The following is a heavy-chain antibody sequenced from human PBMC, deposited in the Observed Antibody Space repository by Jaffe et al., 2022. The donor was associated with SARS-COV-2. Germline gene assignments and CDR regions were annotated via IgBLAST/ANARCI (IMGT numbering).Heavy chain of an antibody. CDR3: ARGTGGARLAN. D-gene: IGHD1-26*01. J-gene: IGHJ4*02. CDR2: VSDSGTI. CDR1: GGSFSGYY. V-gene: IGHV4-34*01. Sequence: QVQLQQWGAGLLKPSETLSLTCAVYGGSFSGYYWSWIRQPPGKGLEWIGEVSDSGTINYNPSLKSRVTISVDTSRNQFSLNVNSVTAADSAVYYCARGTGGARLANWGQGTLVTVSS.